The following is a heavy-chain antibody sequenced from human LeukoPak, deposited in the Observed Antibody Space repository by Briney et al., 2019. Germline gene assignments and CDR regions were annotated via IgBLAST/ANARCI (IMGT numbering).Heavy chain of an antibody. CDR3: ASKDPYDSRGYLLDY. CDR1: GFTFSSYS. J-gene: IGHJ4*02. V-gene: IGHV3-48*04. CDR2: ISSSGSII. Sequence: GGSLRLSCAASGFTFSSYSMNWVRQAPGKGLEWVSFISSSGSIIYYADSVKGRFTISRDNTKNSLYLQMNSLRAEDTAVYYCASKDPYDSRGYLLDYWGQGTLVTVSS. D-gene: IGHD3-22*01.